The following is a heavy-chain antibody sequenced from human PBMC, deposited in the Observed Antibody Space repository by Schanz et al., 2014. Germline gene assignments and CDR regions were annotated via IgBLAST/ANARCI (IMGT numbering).Heavy chain of an antibody. CDR2: IWSDGSTK. V-gene: IGHV3-33*01. D-gene: IGHD1-1*01. CDR3: ARAHGNNWYGKGLDY. J-gene: IGHJ4*02. CDR1: GFTFSSYG. Sequence: QVQLLQSGGGVVQFGRSLRLSCVASGFTFSSYGMHWVRQAPGKGLEWVAVIWSDGSTKYYADSVKGRFTISRDNSKNTLYLQMNSLRADDTAVYFCARAHGNNWYGKGLDYWGQGTQVTVSS.